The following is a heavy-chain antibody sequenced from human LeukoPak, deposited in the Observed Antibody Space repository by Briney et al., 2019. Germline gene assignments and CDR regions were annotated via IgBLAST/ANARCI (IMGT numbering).Heavy chain of an antibody. D-gene: IGHD3-3*01. CDR1: GFTFSSYS. Sequence: GGSLRLSCAASGFTFSSYSMNWVRQAPGKGLEWVSSISSSSSYIYYADSVKGRFTISRDNAKNSLYLQMNSLRAEDTAVYYCARDHYDFWSGYYAYYYYYYMDVWGKGTTVTVSS. J-gene: IGHJ6*03. V-gene: IGHV3-21*01. CDR3: ARDHYDFWSGYYAYYYYYYMDV. CDR2: ISSSSSYI.